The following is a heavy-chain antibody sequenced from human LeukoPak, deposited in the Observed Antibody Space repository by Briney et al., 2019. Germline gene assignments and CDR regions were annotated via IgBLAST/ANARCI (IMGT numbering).Heavy chain of an antibody. CDR1: GGSISSYY. D-gene: IGHD3-9*01. V-gene: IGHV4-59*08. CDR2: IYYSGST. Sequence: SETLSPTCTVSGGSISSYYWSWIRQPPGKGLEWIGYIYYSGSTNYNPSLKSRVTISVDTSKNQFSLKLSSVTAADTAVYYCARSGLRYFDWLFPPFDYWGQGTLVTVSS. J-gene: IGHJ4*02. CDR3: ARSGLRYFDWLFPPFDY.